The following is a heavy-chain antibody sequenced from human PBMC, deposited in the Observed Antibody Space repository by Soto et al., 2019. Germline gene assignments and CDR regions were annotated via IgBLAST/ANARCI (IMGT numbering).Heavy chain of an antibody. J-gene: IGHJ4*02. V-gene: IGHV3-53*01. CDR3: ARCSVYTAMYFDY. CDR2: IYSGGST. Sequence: EVQLVESGGGLIQPGGSLRLSCAASGFTVSSNYMSWVRQAPGKGLEWVSVIYSGGSTYYADSVKGRFTISRDNSKNTLYLQMNSLRAEDTAVYYFARCSVYTAMYFDYWCQGTLVTVSS. D-gene: IGHD5-18*01. CDR1: GFTVSSNY.